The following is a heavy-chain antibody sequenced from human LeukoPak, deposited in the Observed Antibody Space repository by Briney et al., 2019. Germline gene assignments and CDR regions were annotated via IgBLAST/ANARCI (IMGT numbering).Heavy chain of an antibody. J-gene: IGHJ3*02. CDR1: GFTFSSYW. Sequence: GSLRLSCAASGFTFSSYWMSWVRQAPGKGLEWIGYIYYSGSTNYNPSLKSRVTISVDTSKNQFSLKLSSVTAADTAVYYCGCWNDRDDAFDIWGQGTMVTVSS. CDR3: GCWNDRDDAFDI. CDR2: IYYSGST. D-gene: IGHD1-1*01. V-gene: IGHV4-59*01.